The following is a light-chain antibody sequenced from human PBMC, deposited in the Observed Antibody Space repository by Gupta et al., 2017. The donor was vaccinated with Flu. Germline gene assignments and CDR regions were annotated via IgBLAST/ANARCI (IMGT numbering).Light chain of an antibody. J-gene: IGKJ1*01. Sequence: PGERASLSCRASESVGSFLAWYQQRPGQAPRLLIYGASTRATGVPARFSGSGSGSEFNLTVSSLQSEDLAVYFCLQYNKFWTFGQGTKVET. CDR1: ESVGSF. V-gene: IGKV3-15*01. CDR2: GAS. CDR3: LQYNKFWT.